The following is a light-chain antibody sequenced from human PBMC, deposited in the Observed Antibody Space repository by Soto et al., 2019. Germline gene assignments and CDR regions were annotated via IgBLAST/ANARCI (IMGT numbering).Light chain of an antibody. V-gene: IGLV2-11*01. J-gene: IGLJ1*01. CDR1: SSDVGGYNY. Sequence: QSALTQPRSVSGSPGQSVTISCTGTSSDVGGYNYVSWYQHHPGKAPKLMIYDVTKRPSGVPDRFSGSKSGNTASLAISGLQPEDEADYYCCSYAGSYTDVFGTGTKVTVL. CDR2: DVT. CDR3: CSYAGSYTDV.